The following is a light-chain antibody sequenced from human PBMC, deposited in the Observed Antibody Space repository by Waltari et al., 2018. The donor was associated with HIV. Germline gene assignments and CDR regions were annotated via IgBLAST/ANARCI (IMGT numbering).Light chain of an antibody. J-gene: IGLJ2*01. CDR1: SSDVGGYNY. CDR3: SSYTSSSTVV. V-gene: IGLV2-14*01. CDR2: EVS. Sequence: QSALTQPASVSGSPGQSITISCTGTSSDVGGYNYVAWYQQHPGKAPKPMIYEVSNRPSGVSNRFSCSKSGNTASLTISGLQAEDEADYYCSSYTSSSTVVFGGGTKLTVL.